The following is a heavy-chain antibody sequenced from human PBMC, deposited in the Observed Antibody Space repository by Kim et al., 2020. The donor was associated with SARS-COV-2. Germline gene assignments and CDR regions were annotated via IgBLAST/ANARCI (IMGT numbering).Heavy chain of an antibody. V-gene: IGHV3-33*05. CDR1: GFTFSSYG. D-gene: IGHD6-19*01. CDR2: ISYDGSNK. CDR3: ARTIAVADIYYGMDV. Sequence: GGSLRLSCAASGFTFSSYGMHWVRQAPGKGLEWVAVISYDGSNKYYADSVKGRFTISRDNSKNTLYLQMNSLRAEDTAVYYCARTIAVADIYYGMDVWGQGTPVTVSS. J-gene: IGHJ6*02.